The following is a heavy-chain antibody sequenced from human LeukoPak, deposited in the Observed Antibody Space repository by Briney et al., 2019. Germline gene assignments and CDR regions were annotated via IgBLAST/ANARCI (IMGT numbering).Heavy chain of an antibody. CDR1: GGSFSGYY. Sequence: PSETLSLTCAVYGGSFSGYYWSWIRQPAGRGLEWIGRIYTSGSTNYNPSLKSRVTMSVDTSKNQFSLKLSSVTAADTAIYFCARGSTRYDYWGQGTLVTVSS. CDR3: ARGSTRYDY. CDR2: IYTSGST. D-gene: IGHD2-2*01. V-gene: IGHV4-59*10. J-gene: IGHJ4*02.